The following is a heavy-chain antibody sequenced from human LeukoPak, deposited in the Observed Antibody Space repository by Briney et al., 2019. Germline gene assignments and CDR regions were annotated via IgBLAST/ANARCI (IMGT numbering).Heavy chain of an antibody. J-gene: IGHJ4*02. CDR1: GGSISSYY. CDR2: IYYSGST. D-gene: IGHD3-22*01. CDR3: AREGVDYYDSSGYYHPGYFDY. V-gene: IGHV4-59*01. Sequence: SETLSLTCTVSGGSISSYYWSWIRQPPGKGLEWIGYIYYSGSTNYNPSLKSRVTISVDTSKNQSSLKLSSVTAAETAVYYCAREGVDYYDSSGYYHPGYFDYWGQGTLVTVSS.